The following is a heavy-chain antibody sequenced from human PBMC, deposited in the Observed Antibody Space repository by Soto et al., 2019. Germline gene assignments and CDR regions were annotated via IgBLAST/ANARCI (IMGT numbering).Heavy chain of an antibody. J-gene: IGHJ6*02. D-gene: IGHD3-22*01. CDR1: GGTFSSYA. Sequence: SVKVSCKASGGTFSSYAISWVRQAPGQGLEWMGGIIPIFGTANYAQKFQGRVTITADESTSTAYMELSSLRSEDTAVYYCARVPNYYDSSGWADVWGQGTTVTVSS. CDR2: IIPIFGTA. CDR3: ARVPNYYDSSGWADV. V-gene: IGHV1-69*13.